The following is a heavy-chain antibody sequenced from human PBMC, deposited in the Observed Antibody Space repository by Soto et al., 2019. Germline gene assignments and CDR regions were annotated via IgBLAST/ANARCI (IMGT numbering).Heavy chain of an antibody. CDR2: ISYDGNNK. D-gene: IGHD5-18*01. V-gene: IGHV3-30*18. Sequence: GGTLCLSCKASGFIFSNFGMHWVRQAPGKGLEWVAFISYDGNNKYYAQSVNGRFTISRDNSKNTLFLNMDSLRPEDTAVYHCVKGDLDTAVVNSPDAFDFWGPGTMVTVSS. CDR3: VKGDLDTAVVNSPDAFDF. J-gene: IGHJ3*01. CDR1: GFIFSNFG.